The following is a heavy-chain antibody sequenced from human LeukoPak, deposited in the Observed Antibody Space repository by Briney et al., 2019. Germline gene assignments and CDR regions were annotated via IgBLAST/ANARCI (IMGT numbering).Heavy chain of an antibody. Sequence: ASVKVSCKTSGYIFNDYYMNWLRQAPGQGLEWMGRINPNSGGTNYAQKFQGRVTMTTDTSISTAYMELSGLRSDDTAVYYCARERSIAAAGTPARWFDPWGQGTLVTVSS. CDR1: GYIFNDYY. CDR3: ARERSIAAAGTPARWFDP. V-gene: IGHV1-2*02. J-gene: IGHJ5*02. CDR2: INPNSGGT. D-gene: IGHD6-13*01.